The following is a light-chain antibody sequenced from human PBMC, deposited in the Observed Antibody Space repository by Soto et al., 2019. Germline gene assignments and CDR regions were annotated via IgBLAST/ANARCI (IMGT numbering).Light chain of an antibody. CDR3: QSYDATNQV. V-gene: IGLV6-57*01. CDR1: SGSIASNY. J-gene: IGLJ3*02. Sequence: NFMLTQPHSVSESPGKTVIISCTRSSGSIASNYVQWYQQRPCSSPTTVIYEDNQRPSGVPDRFSGSIDSSSNSASLTISGLETEDEADYFCQSYDATNQVFGGGTKVTVL. CDR2: EDN.